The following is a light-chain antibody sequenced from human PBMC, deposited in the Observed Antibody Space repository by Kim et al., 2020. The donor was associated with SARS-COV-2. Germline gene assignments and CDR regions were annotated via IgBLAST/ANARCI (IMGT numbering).Light chain of an antibody. CDR2: AVS. Sequence: GQSMSRSCTCPSSDLGSFNYVSCFQQHPGKAPKLIIYAVSNRPSGVSNRFSGSKSGNTASLTISTLQTDDEADYYCSSYTNINTLLFGGGTQLTVL. J-gene: IGLJ2*01. V-gene: IGLV2-14*03. CDR3: SSYTNINTLL. CDR1: SSDLGSFNY.